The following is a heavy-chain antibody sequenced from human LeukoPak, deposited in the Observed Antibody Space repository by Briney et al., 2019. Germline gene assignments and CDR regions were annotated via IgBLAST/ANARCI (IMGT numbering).Heavy chain of an antibody. Sequence: ASVKVSCKAFGYTFTSYYMHWVRQAPGQGLEWMGIINPSGGSTSYAQKFQGRVTLTADESTSTAYMELTSLRSDDTAVYYCARDPPDYWGQGTLVTVSS. J-gene: IGHJ4*02. CDR3: ARDPPDY. CDR2: INPSGGST. CDR1: GYTFTSYY. V-gene: IGHV1-46*01.